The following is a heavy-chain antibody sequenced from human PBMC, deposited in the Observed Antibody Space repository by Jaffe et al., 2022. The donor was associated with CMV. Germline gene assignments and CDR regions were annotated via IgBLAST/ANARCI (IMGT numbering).Heavy chain of an antibody. J-gene: IGHJ4*02. D-gene: IGHD3-22*01. CDR2: IYSGGST. Sequence: EVQLVESGGGLVQPGGSLRLSCAASGFTVSSNYMSWVRQAPGKGLEWVSVIYSGGSTYYADSVKGRFTISRDNSKNTLYLQMNSLRAEDTAVYYCARDRGARYDSSGYYYDYWGQGTLVTVSS. V-gene: IGHV3-66*01. CDR3: ARDRGARYDSSGYYYDY. CDR1: GFTVSSNY.